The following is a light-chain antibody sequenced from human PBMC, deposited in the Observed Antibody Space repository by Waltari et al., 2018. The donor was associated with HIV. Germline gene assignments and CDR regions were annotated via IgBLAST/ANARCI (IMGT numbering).Light chain of an antibody. CDR3: CSYTGTNPFLV. J-gene: IGLJ3*02. CDR2: WVP. CDR1: NSNVGSYNL. Sequence: QSALTQPASVSGSPGQSVTISCTGTNSNVGSYNLVSWYQQHPGKAPIINIYWVPRRPARVSNRFSDSKSGNTASLTISGLQAEDEANYYCCSYTGTNPFLVFGGGTKLTVL. V-gene: IGLV2-23*02.